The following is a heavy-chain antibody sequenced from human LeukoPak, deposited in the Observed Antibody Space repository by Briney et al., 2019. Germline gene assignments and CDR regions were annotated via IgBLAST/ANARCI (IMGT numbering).Heavy chain of an antibody. V-gene: IGHV3-7*01. J-gene: IGHJ4*02. D-gene: IGHD5-12*01. Sequence: GGSLRLSCAASGFTFCNYWMSWVRQAPGKGLEWVANIKQDGSEKYYVDSVKGRFTISRDNAKNSLYLQMNSLRAEDTAVYYCARDFGYSGSIDYWGQGTLVTVSS. CDR1: GFTFCNYW. CDR3: ARDFGYSGSIDY. CDR2: IKQDGSEK.